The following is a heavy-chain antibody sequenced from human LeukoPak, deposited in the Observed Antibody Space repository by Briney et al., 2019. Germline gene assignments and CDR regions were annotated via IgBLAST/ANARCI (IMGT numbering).Heavy chain of an antibody. V-gene: IGHV3-23*01. Sequence: PGGSLRLSCAASGFTFSSYAMSWVRQDPGTGLGSVSVISGSYSTYYADSVKVRFTISRDSSKNTLYLQMTSLRAEDTAVYYCARESESYDSSGSTFGYWGQGTLVTVSS. CDR2: ISGSYST. CDR1: GFTFSSYA. D-gene: IGHD3-22*01. J-gene: IGHJ4*02. CDR3: ARESESYDSSGSTFGY.